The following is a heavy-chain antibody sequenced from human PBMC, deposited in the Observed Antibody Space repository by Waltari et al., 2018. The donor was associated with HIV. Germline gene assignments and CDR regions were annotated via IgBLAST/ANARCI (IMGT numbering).Heavy chain of an antibody. Sequence: GYTFTSYDINWVRQATGQGLEWMGWMNPNSGNTGYAQKFQGRVTMTRNTSTSTGYMELSSLRSEDTAVYYCARRGRVSTGPCYFDYWGQGTLVTVSS. CDR3: ARRGRVSTGPCYFDY. J-gene: IGHJ4*02. CDR1: GYTFTSYD. CDR2: MNPNSGNT. V-gene: IGHV1-8*01. D-gene: IGHD1-1*01.